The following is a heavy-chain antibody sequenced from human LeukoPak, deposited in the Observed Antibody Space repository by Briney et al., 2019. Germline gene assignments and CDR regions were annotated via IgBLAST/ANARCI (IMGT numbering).Heavy chain of an antibody. CDR2: MYYSGST. V-gene: IGHV4-59*01. D-gene: IGHD6-13*01. Sequence: SETLSLTCTVSGGSISSYYWSWIRQRPGKGLEWIGYMYYSGSTNYNPSLKSRVTISLDTSNNQFSLKLTSVTAADTAVYYCARAHTTSWYMDYWGQGTLVTVSS. CDR1: GGSISSYY. CDR3: ARAHTTSWYMDY. J-gene: IGHJ4*02.